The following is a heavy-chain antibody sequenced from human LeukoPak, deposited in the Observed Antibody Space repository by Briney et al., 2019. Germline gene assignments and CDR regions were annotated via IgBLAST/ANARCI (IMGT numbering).Heavy chain of an antibody. J-gene: IGHJ4*02. CDR1: GGSISSYY. D-gene: IGHD3-10*01. CDR2: IYYSGST. V-gene: IGHV4-59*01. Sequence: SETLSLTCTVSGGSISSYYWSWIRQPPGKGLEWIGYIYYSGSTNYNPSLKSRVTISVDTSKNQFSLKLSSVTAADTAVYYCARLVTMVRGVADWGQGTLVTVSS. CDR3: ARLVTMVRGVAD.